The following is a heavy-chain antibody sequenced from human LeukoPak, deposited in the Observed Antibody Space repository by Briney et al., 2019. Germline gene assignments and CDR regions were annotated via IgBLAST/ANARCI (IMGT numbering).Heavy chain of an antibody. J-gene: IGHJ3*02. V-gene: IGHV3-7*01. D-gene: IGHD4-11*01. Sequence: SGGSLRLSCAASGFTFGSYWMNWVRQAPGKGLEWVANIKQDESEKYYVDSVKGRFTISRGNAKNSVYLQMNSLRAEDTAVYYCARASVTVTTGHNAFDIWGQGTMVTVSS. CDR3: ARASVTVTTGHNAFDI. CDR2: IKQDESEK. CDR1: GFTFGSYW.